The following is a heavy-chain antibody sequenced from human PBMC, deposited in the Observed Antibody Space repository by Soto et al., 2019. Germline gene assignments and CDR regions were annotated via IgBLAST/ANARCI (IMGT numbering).Heavy chain of an antibody. CDR3: AHLGELAGLADYYGMDV. Sequence: SGPTLVNPTQTLTLTCTFSGFSLSTSGVGVGWIRQPPGKALEWLALIYWNDDKRYSPSLKSRLTITKDTSKNQVVLTMTNMDPVDTATYYCAHLGELAGLADYYGMDVWGQGTTVTVSS. J-gene: IGHJ6*02. CDR2: IYWNDDK. CDR1: GFSLSTSGVG. V-gene: IGHV2-5*01. D-gene: IGHD1-26*01.